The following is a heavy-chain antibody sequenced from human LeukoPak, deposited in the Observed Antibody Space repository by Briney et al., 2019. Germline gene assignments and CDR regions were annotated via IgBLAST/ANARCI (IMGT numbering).Heavy chain of an antibody. CDR2: INPNSGDT. CDR1: GYTFTGYY. J-gene: IGHJ6*03. CDR3: ARGRGYYYLDV. Sequence: ASVKVSCKASGYTFTGYYIHWVRQAPGQGREWMGWINPNSGDTNYAQKFQGRVTMTRDTSISTAYMEVSSLRFDDTAVYFCARGRGYYYLDVWGKGTTVAVSS. V-gene: IGHV1-2*02.